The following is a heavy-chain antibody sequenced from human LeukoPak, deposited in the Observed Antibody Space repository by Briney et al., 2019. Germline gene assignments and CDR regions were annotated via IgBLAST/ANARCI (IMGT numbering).Heavy chain of an antibody. CDR2: IIPIFGTA. J-gene: IGHJ4*02. Sequence: GASVKVSCKASGGTFSSDAISWVRQAPGQGLEWMGGIIPIFGTANYAQKFQGRVTITADKSTSTAYMELSSLRSEDTAVYYCASPIAAAGTLFDYWGQGTLVTVSS. D-gene: IGHD6-13*01. CDR3: ASPIAAAGTLFDY. V-gene: IGHV1-69*06. CDR1: GGTFSSDA.